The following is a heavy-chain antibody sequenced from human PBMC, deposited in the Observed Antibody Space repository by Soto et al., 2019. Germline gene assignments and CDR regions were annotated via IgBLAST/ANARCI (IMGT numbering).Heavy chain of an antibody. CDR1: GFIFRSYW. D-gene: IGHD3-9*01. Sequence: EVQLVESGGGLVQPGGSLRLSCAASGFIFRSYWMHWVRQAPGKGLVWVSRINGDGSSTGYADSVKGRFTISRDNAKNTLYLQMNSLRADDTAVYYCTRHDIDYWGQGFLVTVSS. CDR3: TRHDIDY. V-gene: IGHV3-74*01. CDR2: INGDGSST. J-gene: IGHJ4*02.